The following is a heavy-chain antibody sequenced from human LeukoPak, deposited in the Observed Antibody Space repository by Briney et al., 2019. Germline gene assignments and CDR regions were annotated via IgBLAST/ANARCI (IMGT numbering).Heavy chain of an antibody. CDR1: SASVSSSPYF. CDR2: TSYSGTT. V-gene: IGHV4-39*01. Sequence: SETLSLTCTVSSASVSSSPYFWGWIRQSPGKGLEWIGSTSYSGTTYYNPSLKSRATIAVYTSKNQFSLKLNSVTAEDTAVYYCAGLIRPGWFDPWGQGTLVTVSS. J-gene: IGHJ5*02. D-gene: IGHD1-14*01. CDR3: AGLIRPGWFDP.